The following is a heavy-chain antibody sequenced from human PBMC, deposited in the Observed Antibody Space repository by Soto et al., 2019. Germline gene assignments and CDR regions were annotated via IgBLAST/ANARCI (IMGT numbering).Heavy chain of an antibody. CDR1: GGSFSGYY. V-gene: IGHV4-34*01. J-gene: IGHJ6*02. CDR3: ARPYGDYGYGMDV. Sequence: PSETLSLTCAVYGGSFSGYYWSWIRQPPGKGLEWIGEINHSGSTNYNPSLKSRVTISVDTSKNQFSLKLSSVTAADTAVYYCARPYGDYGYGMDVWGQGTTVTVYS. D-gene: IGHD4-17*01. CDR2: INHSGST.